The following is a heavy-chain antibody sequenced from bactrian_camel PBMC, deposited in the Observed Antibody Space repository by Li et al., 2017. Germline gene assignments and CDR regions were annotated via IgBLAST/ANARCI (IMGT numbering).Heavy chain of an antibody. CDR3: ATDSSLIARGGCRVRAEFLGT. D-gene: IGHD3*01. CDR2: VYSDGGAT. CDR1: GFTFSDYY. J-gene: IGHJ4*01. Sequence: QVQLVESGGGLVQPGGSLSLSCAASGFTFSDYYMTWVRQAPGKGLEWVSSVYSDGGATLYADSVKGRFTGSRDNAPNGWHLQMNTLTAEDTGIYYCATDSSLIARGGCRVRAEFLGTWGQGTQVTVS. V-gene: IGHV3-2*01.